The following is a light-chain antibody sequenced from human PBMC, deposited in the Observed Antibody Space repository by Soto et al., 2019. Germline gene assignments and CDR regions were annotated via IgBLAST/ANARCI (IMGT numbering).Light chain of an antibody. J-gene: IGKJ4*01. CDR3: QQYNNWPPGT. Sequence: EIVMTQSPATLSVSPGERATLSCRASQSVSSNLAWYQQKPGQAPRLLIYGASTRATGIPARFSGSGSGTEFTLTISSLQSEEFAVYYWQQYNNWPPGTFGGGTKVEIK. CDR1: QSVSSN. V-gene: IGKV3-15*01. CDR2: GAS.